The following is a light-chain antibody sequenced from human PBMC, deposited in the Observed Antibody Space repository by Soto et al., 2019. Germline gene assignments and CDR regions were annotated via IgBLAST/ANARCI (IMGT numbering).Light chain of an antibody. CDR1: QSVSSNY. J-gene: IGKJ2*01. CDR3: QQYGRSPPFA. CDR2: GAS. V-gene: IGKV3-20*01. Sequence: ELVLTHSPGTLSLSPGERATLSCRASQSVSSNYIAWYQQNPGQAPRLLIYGASTRATGIPDRFSGSGSGTDFTLTISRLEPEDFAVYFCQQYGRSPPFAFGQGTKVDIK.